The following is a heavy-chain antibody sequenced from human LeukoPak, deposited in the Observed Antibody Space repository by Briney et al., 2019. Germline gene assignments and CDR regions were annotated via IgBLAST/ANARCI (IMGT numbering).Heavy chain of an antibody. Sequence: ASVKVSCKASGYTFRNYYIHWVRQAPGQGLEWLGINNPSDGTATYAQNFQGRVTLTRDMSATTVYMDLSSLRSEDTAVYYCAKESYYYDSSGYYYLAFIDYWGQGTLVTVSS. CDR3: AKESYYYDSSGYYYLAFIDY. CDR1: GYTFRNYY. V-gene: IGHV1-46*01. J-gene: IGHJ4*02. D-gene: IGHD3-22*01. CDR2: NNPSDGTA.